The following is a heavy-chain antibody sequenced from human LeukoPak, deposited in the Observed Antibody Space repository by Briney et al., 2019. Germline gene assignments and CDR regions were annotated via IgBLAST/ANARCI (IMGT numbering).Heavy chain of an antibody. CDR2: IIPIFGTA. CDR3: ARAVSNWFDP. CDR1: GGTFSSYA. Sequence: SVKVSCKASGGTFSSYAIGWVRQAPGQGLEWMGRIIPIFGTANCAQKFQGRVTITTDESTSTAYMELSSLRSEDTAVYYCARAVSNWFDPWGQGTLVTVSS. J-gene: IGHJ5*02. V-gene: IGHV1-69*05. D-gene: IGHD3-22*01.